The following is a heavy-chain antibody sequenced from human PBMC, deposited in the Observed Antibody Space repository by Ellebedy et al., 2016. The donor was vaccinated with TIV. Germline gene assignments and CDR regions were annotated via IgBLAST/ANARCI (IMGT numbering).Heavy chain of an antibody. CDR2: IIPILGIA. J-gene: IGHJ4*02. Sequence: SVKVSXKASGGTFSSYAISWVRQAPGQGLEWMGRIIPILGIANYAQKFQGRVTITADKSTSTAYMELSSLRSEDTAVYYCARDDGMMGDYWGQGTLVTVSS. CDR3: ARDDGMMGDY. D-gene: IGHD3-16*01. CDR1: GGTFSSYA. V-gene: IGHV1-69*04.